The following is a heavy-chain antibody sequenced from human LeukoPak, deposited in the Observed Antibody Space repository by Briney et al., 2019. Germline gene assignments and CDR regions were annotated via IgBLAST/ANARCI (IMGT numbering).Heavy chain of an antibody. J-gene: IGHJ4*02. CDR1: GGSFSGYY. CDR2: INHSGST. CDR3: ARGKMATKRRYFDY. D-gene: IGHD5-24*01. Sequence: PSETLSLTCAVYGGSFSGYYWSWIRQPPGKGLEWIGEINHSGSTNYNPSLKSRVTISVDTSKNQFSLKLSSVTAADTAVYYCARGKMATKRRYFDYWGQGTLVIVSS. V-gene: IGHV4-34*01.